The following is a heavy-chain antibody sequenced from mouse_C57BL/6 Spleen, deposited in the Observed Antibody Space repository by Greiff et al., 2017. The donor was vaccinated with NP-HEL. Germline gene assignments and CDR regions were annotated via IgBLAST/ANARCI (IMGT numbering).Heavy chain of an antibody. Sequence: EVQLQQSGAELVRPGASVKLSCTASGFNIKDDYMHWVKQRPEQGLEWIGWIDPENGDTEYASKFQGKATITADPSSNTAYLQLSSLTSEDTAVYYCTLYDYEGSWFAYWGQGTLVTVSA. CDR1: GFNIKDDY. D-gene: IGHD2-4*01. CDR3: TLYDYEGSWFAY. J-gene: IGHJ3*01. V-gene: IGHV14-4*01. CDR2: IDPENGDT.